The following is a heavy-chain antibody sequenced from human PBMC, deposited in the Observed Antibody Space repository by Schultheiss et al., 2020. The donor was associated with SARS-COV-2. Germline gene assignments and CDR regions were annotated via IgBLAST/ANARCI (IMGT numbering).Heavy chain of an antibody. V-gene: IGHV1-18*01. Sequence: ASVKVSCKASGGTFSSYAISWVRQAPGQGLEWMGRIIPNSGGTNYAQKLQGRVTMTTDTSTSTAYMELRSLRSDDTAVYYCARDTFWRAVGYWGQGTLVTVSS. CDR3: ARDTFWRAVGY. J-gene: IGHJ4*02. D-gene: IGHD3-3*01. CDR2: IIPNSGGT. CDR1: GGTFSSYA.